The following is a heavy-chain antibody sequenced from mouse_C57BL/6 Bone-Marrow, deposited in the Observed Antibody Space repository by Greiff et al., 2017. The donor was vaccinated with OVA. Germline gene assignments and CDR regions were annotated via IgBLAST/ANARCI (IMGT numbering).Heavy chain of an antibody. J-gene: IGHJ3*01. CDR1: GYAFSSSW. CDR3: ARCYDYDWFAY. Sequence: VQLQQSGPELVKPGASVKISCKASGYAFSSSWMNWVKQRPGKGLEWIGRIYPGDGDTNYNGKFKGKATLTADKSSSTAYMQLSSLTSEDSAVYFCARCYDYDWFAYWGQGTLVTVSA. V-gene: IGHV1-82*01. CDR2: IYPGDGDT. D-gene: IGHD2-4*01.